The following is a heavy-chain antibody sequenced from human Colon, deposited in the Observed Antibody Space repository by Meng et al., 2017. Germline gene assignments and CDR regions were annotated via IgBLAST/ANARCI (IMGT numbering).Heavy chain of an antibody. Sequence: QVQLQQWGAGLLKPSETLSLTCVVSGGSVSGYYWSWIRQSPGKGLEWLGESDQVVSNYSPSLKSRVTISIDPSKNQVSLSLRSVTAADGGVYYCARERQSRRYCTSTDCYAGADSWGPGVLVTVSS. CDR3: ARERQSRRYCTSTDCYAGADS. J-gene: IGHJ4*02. V-gene: IGHV4-34*01. CDR1: GGSVSGYY. CDR2: SDQVVS. D-gene: IGHD2-2*01.